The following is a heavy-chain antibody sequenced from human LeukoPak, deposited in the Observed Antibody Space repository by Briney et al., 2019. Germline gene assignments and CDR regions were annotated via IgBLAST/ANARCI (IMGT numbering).Heavy chain of an antibody. CDR3: AREGPYYDILTGYYIGYFDY. CDR1: GGSISSYY. D-gene: IGHD3-9*01. Sequence: SETLSLTCTVSGGSISSYYWSWIRQPPGKGLEWIGYIYYSGSTNYNPSLKSRVTISVDTSKNQFSLKLSSVTAADTAVYYCAREGPYYDILTGYYIGYFDYWGQGSLVTVSS. V-gene: IGHV4-59*01. J-gene: IGHJ4*02. CDR2: IYYSGST.